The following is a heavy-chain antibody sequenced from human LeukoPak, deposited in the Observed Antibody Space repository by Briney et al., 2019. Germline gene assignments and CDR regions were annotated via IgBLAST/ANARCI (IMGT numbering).Heavy chain of an antibody. Sequence: SGGSLRLSCAASGFTFSSRDMHWVRQASGKGLVWVSGISTAGDTYYLDSLEGRFTISRENAKNSLYLQMDSLRTGDTAVYYCARGGRLAPVDYWGQGTLVTVSS. D-gene: IGHD6-25*01. J-gene: IGHJ4*02. V-gene: IGHV3-13*01. CDR3: ARGGRLAPVDY. CDR1: GFTFSSRD. CDR2: ISTAGDT.